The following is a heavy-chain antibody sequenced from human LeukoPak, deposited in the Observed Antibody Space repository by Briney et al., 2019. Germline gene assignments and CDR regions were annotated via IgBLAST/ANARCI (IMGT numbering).Heavy chain of an antibody. Sequence: GGSLRLSCAASGFTVSSNYMSWVRQAPGKGLEWVSVIYSGGSTYYADSVKGRCTISRDSSKNTLYLQMNSLRAEDTAVYYCARRFGFRGNYYYYGMDVWGKGTTVTVSS. CDR2: IYSGGST. V-gene: IGHV3-53*01. J-gene: IGHJ6*04. CDR1: GFTVSSNY. D-gene: IGHD3-16*01. CDR3: ARRFGFRGNYYYYGMDV.